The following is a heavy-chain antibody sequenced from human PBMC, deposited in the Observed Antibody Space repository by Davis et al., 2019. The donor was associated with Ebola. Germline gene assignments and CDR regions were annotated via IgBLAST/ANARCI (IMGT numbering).Heavy chain of an antibody. CDR1: GYTFTDYY. V-gene: IGHV1-2*02. CDR3: ARVAITGRLYFQH. D-gene: IGHD1-20*01. J-gene: IGHJ1*01. Sequence: ASVKVSCKASGYTFTDYYLHWVRQATGQGLEWMGWIQSNSGDTDYAQKFQGRVTMTGDPSISTAYMELSRLRSDDTAVYYCARVAITGRLYFQHWGQGTLVTVSS. CDR2: IQSNSGDT.